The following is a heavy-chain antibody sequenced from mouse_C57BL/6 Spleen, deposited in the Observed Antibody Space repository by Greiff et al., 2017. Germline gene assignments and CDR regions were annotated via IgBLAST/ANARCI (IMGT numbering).Heavy chain of an antibody. V-gene: IGHV5-16*01. Sequence: EVKLEESEGGLVQPGSSMKLSCTASGFTFSDYYMDWVRQVPGKGLEWVANINYDGSSTYYLDSLKSRFTISRDNAKNILYLQMSSLKSEDTSTYYCARDHPHYAMDDWGKGTSVTVSS. CDR2: INYDGSST. J-gene: IGHJ4*01. CDR3: ARDHPHYAMDD. CDR1: GFTFSDYY.